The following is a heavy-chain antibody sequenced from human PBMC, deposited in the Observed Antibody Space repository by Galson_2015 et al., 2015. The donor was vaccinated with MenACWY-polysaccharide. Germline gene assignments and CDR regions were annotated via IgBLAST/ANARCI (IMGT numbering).Heavy chain of an antibody. Sequence: LRLSCAASGFTFDDYTMSWFRQAPGKGLEWVGFIRNKVYSGTTEYAASLKGRFTISRDDSKSIAYLQMNSLKIEDTAVYYCTRGGAGGSYFRFDPWGQGTLVTVSS. CDR2: IRNKVYSGTT. J-gene: IGHJ5*02. V-gene: IGHV3-49*03. CDR1: GFTFDDYT. D-gene: IGHD1-26*01. CDR3: TRGGAGGSYFRFDP.